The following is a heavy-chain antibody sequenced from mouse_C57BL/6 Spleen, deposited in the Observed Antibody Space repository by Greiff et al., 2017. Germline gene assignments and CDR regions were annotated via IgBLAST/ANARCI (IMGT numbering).Heavy chain of an antibody. V-gene: IGHV5-17*01. CDR2: ISSGSSTI. D-gene: IGHD1-1*02. CDR3: ARDSPSTSVVEGYAMDY. J-gene: IGHJ4*01. Sequence: EVHLVESGGGLVKPGGSLKLSCAASGFTFSDYGMHLVRQAPEKGLEWVAYISSGSSTIYYADTVKGRFTISRDNAKNTLFLHMTSLRSEDTAMYYCARDSPSTSVVEGYAMDYWGQGTTVTVSS. CDR1: GFTFSDYG.